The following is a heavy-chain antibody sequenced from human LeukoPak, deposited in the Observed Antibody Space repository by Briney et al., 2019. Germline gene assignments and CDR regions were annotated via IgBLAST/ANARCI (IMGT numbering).Heavy chain of an antibody. CDR1: GYTFTNYN. CDR2: MNPNIGNT. D-gene: IGHD2-2*01. J-gene: IGHJ4*02. Sequence: ASVKVSCKASGYTFTNYNINWVRQTPGQGLEWMGWMNPNIGNTGYAQKFQGRVTITRNTSINTAYMELSSLRSEDSAVYYCARSRCVGSTHCYYFDYWGQGTLVTVSS. V-gene: IGHV1-8*03. CDR3: ARSRCVGSTHCYYFDY.